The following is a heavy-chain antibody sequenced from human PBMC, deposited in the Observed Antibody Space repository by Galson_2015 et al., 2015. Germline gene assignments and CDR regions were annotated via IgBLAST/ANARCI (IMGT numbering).Heavy chain of an antibody. CDR1: GFTFSSYA. D-gene: IGHD3-9*01. CDR3: AIGFITILYGGFDY. Sequence: SLRLSCAASGFTFSSYAMSWVRQAPGKGLEWVSAISGSGGSTYYADSVKGRFTISRDNSKNTLYLQMNSLRAEDTAVYYCAIGFITILYGGFDYWGQGTLVTVSP. V-gene: IGHV3-23*01. J-gene: IGHJ4*02. CDR2: ISGSGGST.